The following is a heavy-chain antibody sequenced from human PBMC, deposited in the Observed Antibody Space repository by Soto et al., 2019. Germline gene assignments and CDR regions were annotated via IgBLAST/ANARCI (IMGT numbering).Heavy chain of an antibody. CDR1: GYTFTGYY. CDR2: INPNSGGT. CDR3: ARGGWFHTIFVVFPKPQDAFDI. J-gene: IGHJ3*02. D-gene: IGHD3-3*01. Sequence: GASVKVSCKASGYTFTGYYMHWVRQAPGQGLEWMGWINPNSGGTNYAQKFQGWVTMTRDTSISTAYMELSRLRSDDTAVYYCARGGWFHTIFVVFPKPQDAFDIWGQGTMVT. V-gene: IGHV1-2*04.